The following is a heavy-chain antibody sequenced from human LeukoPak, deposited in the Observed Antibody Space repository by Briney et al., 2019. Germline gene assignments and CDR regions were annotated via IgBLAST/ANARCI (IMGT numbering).Heavy chain of an antibody. D-gene: IGHD4-17*01. CDR3: ARGIYGDYVRDWFDP. CDR2: MNPNSGNT. Sequence: ASVKVSCKASGGTFSSYAISWVRQATGQGLEWMGWMNPNSGNTGYAQEFQGRVTMTRNTSISTAYMELSSLRSEDTAVYYCARGIYGDYVRDWFDPWGQGTLVTVSS. V-gene: IGHV1-8*02. J-gene: IGHJ5*02. CDR1: GGTFSSYA.